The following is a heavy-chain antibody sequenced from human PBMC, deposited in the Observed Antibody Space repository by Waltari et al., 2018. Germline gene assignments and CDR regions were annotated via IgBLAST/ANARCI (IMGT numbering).Heavy chain of an antibody. CDR2: IRSDGAIP. Sequence: VVSGFTSTDYWMDWVRQDPRKGLAWVSRIRSDGAIPKYADSVGGRFTISSDSAKNTFYLQMNSLRDEDTSVYYCTTNPPGYWGQGTLVTVSS. J-gene: IGHJ4*02. CDR3: TTNPPGY. V-gene: IGHV3-74*01. CDR1: GFTSTDYW.